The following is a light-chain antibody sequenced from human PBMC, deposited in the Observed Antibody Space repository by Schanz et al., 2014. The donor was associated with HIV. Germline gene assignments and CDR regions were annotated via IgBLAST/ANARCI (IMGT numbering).Light chain of an antibody. J-gene: IGKJ1*01. V-gene: IGKV1-8*01. CDR2: AAS. CDR1: QDITSY. Sequence: AIRITQSPSSLSASTGDRVTITCRASQDITSYLAWYQQKPGKAPKLLIYAASTLVSGVPSRFNGSGSGTDFTLTISCLQSEDFATYYCQQFNSYPLTFGQGTKVAIK. CDR3: QQFNSYPLT.